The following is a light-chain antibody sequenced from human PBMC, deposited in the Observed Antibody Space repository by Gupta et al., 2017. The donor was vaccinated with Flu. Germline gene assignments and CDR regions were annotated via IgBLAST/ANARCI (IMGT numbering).Light chain of an antibody. Sequence: SSVLTQPPSVSVAPGQTARIPCGGNNIGIKSVHWCQQKPGQAPVLVVYDDSDRPSGTPERFSGSNSGNTATLTISRVEAGDEADYYCQVWDRSSDHVVFGGGTKLTVL. CDR1: NIGIKS. CDR3: QVWDRSSDHVV. V-gene: IGLV3-21*02. J-gene: IGLJ2*01. CDR2: DDS.